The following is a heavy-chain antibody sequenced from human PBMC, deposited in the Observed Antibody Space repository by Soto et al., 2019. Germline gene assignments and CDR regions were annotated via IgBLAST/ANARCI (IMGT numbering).Heavy chain of an antibody. CDR1: GGTFSSYS. CDR3: ARDGGRHSGGIDY. Sequence: QVQLGQSGAEVKKPGSSVKVSCKASGGTFSSYSINWVRQAPGQVLEWMGEIIPIFGTANYAQKFQGRVTTTADESTSTAYMELSSLRSEATAVYYCARDGGRHSGGIDYWGQGTLVTVSS. V-gene: IGHV1-69*01. CDR2: IIPIFGTA. D-gene: IGHD1-26*01. J-gene: IGHJ4*02.